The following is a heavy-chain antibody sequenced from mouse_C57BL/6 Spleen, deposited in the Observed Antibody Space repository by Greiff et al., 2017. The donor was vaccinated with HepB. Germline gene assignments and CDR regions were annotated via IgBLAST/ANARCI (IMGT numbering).Heavy chain of an antibody. Sequence: VKLVESGAELVKPGASVKLSCKASGYTFTEYTIHWVKQRSGQGLEWIGWFYPGSGSIKYNEKFKDKATLTADKSSSTVYMELSRLTSEDSAVYFCARHEDREEDDPAWFAYWGQGTLVTVSA. CDR2: FYPGSGSI. J-gene: IGHJ3*01. CDR3: ARHEDREEDDPAWFAY. CDR1: GYTFTEYT. V-gene: IGHV1-62-2*01.